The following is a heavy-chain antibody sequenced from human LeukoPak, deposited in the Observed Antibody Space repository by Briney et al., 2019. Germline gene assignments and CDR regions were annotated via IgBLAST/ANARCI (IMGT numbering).Heavy chain of an antibody. CDR3: AKDGGPSSSAFYYYYYMDV. V-gene: IGHV3-43*02. Sequence: GGSLRLSCAASGFTFDDYAMHWGRQAPGKGLEWVALISGDGGSTHYADSVKGRFTISRDYSKNSLYLQMHSLRTEDTALYYCAKDGGPSSSAFYYYYYMDVWGKGTTVTVSS. CDR1: GFTFDDYA. J-gene: IGHJ6*03. D-gene: IGHD6-6*01. CDR2: ISGDGGST.